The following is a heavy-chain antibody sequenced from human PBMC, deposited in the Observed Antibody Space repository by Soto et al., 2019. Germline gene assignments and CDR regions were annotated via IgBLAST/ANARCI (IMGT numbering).Heavy chain of an antibody. D-gene: IGHD1-26*01. CDR1: GGTFSSYA. CDR2: IIPIFGTA. CDR3: AREAVAGSYEAALYYFDY. V-gene: IGHV1-69*13. J-gene: IGHJ4*02. Sequence: ASVKVSCKASGGTFSSYAIGWVRQAPGQGLEWMGGIIPIFGTANYAQKFQGRVTITADESTSTAYMELSSLRSEDTAVYYCAREAVAGSYEAALYYFDYWGQGTLVTVSS.